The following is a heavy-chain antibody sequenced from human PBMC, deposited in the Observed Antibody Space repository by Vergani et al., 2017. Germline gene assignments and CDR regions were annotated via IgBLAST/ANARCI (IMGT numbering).Heavy chain of an antibody. CDR3: ARETGSSTSCLYLGVAFDI. CDR2: IYYSGST. D-gene: IGHD2-2*01. J-gene: IGHJ3*02. CDR1: GGSISSGHYY. Sequence: QVQLQESGPGLVKPSQTLSLTCTVSGGSISSGHYYWSWIRRPPGKGLEWIGHIYYSGSTYYKSSLKRRVTISVDTSNNQFSLKLSSVTAADTAVYYCARETGSSTSCLYLGVAFDIWGQGTMVTVSS. V-gene: IGHV4-30-4*01.